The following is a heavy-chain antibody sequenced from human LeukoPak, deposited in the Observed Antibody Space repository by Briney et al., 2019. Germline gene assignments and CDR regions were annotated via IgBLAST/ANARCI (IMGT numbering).Heavy chain of an antibody. CDR2: IWFDGSNK. Sequence: GGSLRLSCAASGFTFSSYGMHWVRQAPGKGLEWVAVIWFDGSNKYHADSVKGRFTISRDNSKNTLYLQMNSLRAEDTAVYYCARGWTLPYYFDYWGQGTLVTVSS. D-gene: IGHD3/OR15-3a*01. J-gene: IGHJ4*02. CDR1: GFTFSSYG. CDR3: ARGWTLPYYFDY. V-gene: IGHV3-33*01.